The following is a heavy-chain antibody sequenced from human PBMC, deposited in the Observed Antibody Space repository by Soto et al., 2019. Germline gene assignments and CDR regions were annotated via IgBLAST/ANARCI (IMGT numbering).Heavy chain of an antibody. J-gene: IGHJ4*02. Sequence: QVQLQESGPGLVKPSQTLSLTCTVSGGSISSGGYYWSWIRQHPGKGLEWIGYIYYSGSTYYNPSLKSRVTIAVDTSKNQFSLKLSSVTAAETAVYYCARDIADDSSGYYDCWGQGTLVTVSS. V-gene: IGHV4-31*03. CDR3: ARDIADDSSGYYDC. CDR2: IYYSGST. CDR1: GGSISSGGYY. D-gene: IGHD3-22*01.